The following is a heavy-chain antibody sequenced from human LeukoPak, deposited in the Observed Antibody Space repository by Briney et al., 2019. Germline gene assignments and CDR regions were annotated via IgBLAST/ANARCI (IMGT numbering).Heavy chain of an antibody. Sequence: PSETLSLTCAFYGGSFSGYYWSWIRQPPGKGLEWIGEINHSGSTNYNPSLKSRVTISVDTSKNQFSLKLSSVTAADTAVYYCADSYDSSGYDYWGQGTLVTVSS. V-gene: IGHV4-34*01. D-gene: IGHD3-22*01. CDR3: ADSYDSSGYDY. CDR1: GGSFSGYY. J-gene: IGHJ4*02. CDR2: INHSGST.